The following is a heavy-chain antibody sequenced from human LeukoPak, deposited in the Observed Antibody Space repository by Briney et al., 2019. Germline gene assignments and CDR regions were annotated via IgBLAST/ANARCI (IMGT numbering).Heavy chain of an antibody. J-gene: IGHJ4*02. D-gene: IGHD3-22*01. V-gene: IGHV1-18*01. CDR3: ARDLYYDSSGYYLLYDY. CDR2: ISAYNGNT. CDR1: GYTFTTYG. Sequence: GASVKVSCKPSGYTFTTYGISWVRQAPGQGLEWMGWISAYNGNTNYAQKLQGRVTMTTDTSTSTAYMELRSLRSDDTAVYYCARDLYYDSSGYYLLYDYWGQGTLVTVSS.